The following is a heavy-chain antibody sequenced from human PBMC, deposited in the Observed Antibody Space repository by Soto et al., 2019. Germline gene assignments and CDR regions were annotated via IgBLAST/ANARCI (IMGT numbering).Heavy chain of an antibody. CDR2: IIPLTETP. Sequence: QVQVVQSGAEVKKPGSSVKVSCKASGGTFSDYAISWVRQAPGHGLEWVGGIIPLTETPVYAQTVQGRLTITADEVTSAAYMELGSLRSDDTAVYFCAIGTRHSWTCYFWGQGTLVTVSS. J-gene: IGHJ4*02. CDR1: GGTFSDYA. D-gene: IGHD2-2*01. CDR3: AIGTRHSWTCYF. V-gene: IGHV1-69*01.